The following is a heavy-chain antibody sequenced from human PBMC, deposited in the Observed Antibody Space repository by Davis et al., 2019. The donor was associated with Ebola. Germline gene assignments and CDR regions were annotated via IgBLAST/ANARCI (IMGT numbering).Heavy chain of an antibody. V-gene: IGHV1-3*01. J-gene: IGHJ5*02. D-gene: IGHD6-19*01. Sequence: AASVTVSCKASGYTFTSYAMHWVRQAPGQRLEWMGWINAGNGNTKYSQKFQGRVTITRDTSASTAYMELSSLRSEDTAVYYCARDLWAVAYNWFDPWGQGTLVTVSS. CDR3: ARDLWAVAYNWFDP. CDR1: GYTFTSYA. CDR2: INAGNGNT.